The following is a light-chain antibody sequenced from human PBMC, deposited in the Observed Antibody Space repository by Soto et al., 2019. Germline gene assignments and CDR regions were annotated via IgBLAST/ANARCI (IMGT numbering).Light chain of an antibody. Sequence: EIVMTQSTAILSVSPGERATLSSRASQSVSGNLAWYQQKPGQAPRLLIYGASTRATGIPARFSGSGSGTQFTLTISSLQSEDFAVYYCQQYNNWPRTFGQGTKVEIK. CDR1: QSVSGN. V-gene: IGKV3-15*01. CDR3: QQYNNWPRT. J-gene: IGKJ1*01. CDR2: GAS.